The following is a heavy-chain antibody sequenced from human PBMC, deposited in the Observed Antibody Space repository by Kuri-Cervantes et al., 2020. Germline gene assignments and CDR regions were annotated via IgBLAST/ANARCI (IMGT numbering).Heavy chain of an antibody. V-gene: IGHV4-34*01. D-gene: IGHD3-16*01. CDR2: INHSGST. Sequence: GSLRLSCAASGFTFNNAWMSWVRQPPGKGLEWIGEINHSGSTNYNPSLKSRVTISVDTSKNQFSLKLSSVTAADTAVYYCARIRNWFDPWGQGTLVTVSS. J-gene: IGHJ5*02. CDR1: GFTFNNAW. CDR3: ARIRNWFDP.